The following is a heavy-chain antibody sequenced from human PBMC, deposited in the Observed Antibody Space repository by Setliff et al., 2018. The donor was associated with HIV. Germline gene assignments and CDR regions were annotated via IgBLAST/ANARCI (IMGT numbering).Heavy chain of an antibody. CDR1: GGSISSGTSY. V-gene: IGHV4-61*02. Sequence: SETLSLTCTVSGGSISSGTSYWSWIRQPAGKGLEWIGRIYTSGSTNYNPSLKSRVSISVDTSKNRFSLKLSSVTAADTAVYYCARETYDYVWGTYRYRPRDFDYWGQGTLVTVSS. D-gene: IGHD3-16*02. CDR2: IYTSGST. CDR3: ARETYDYVWGTYRYRPRDFDY. J-gene: IGHJ4*02.